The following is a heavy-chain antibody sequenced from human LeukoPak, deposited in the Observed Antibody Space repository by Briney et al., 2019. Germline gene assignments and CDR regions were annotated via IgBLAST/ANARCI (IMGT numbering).Heavy chain of an antibody. CDR2: ISWNSGSI. CDR1: GFTFDDYA. Sequence: PGGSLRLSCAASGFTFDDYAMHWVRQAPGKGLEWVSGISWNSGSIGYADSVKGRFTISRDNAKNSLYLQMNSLRAEDTALYYCAKDISAYSSSWYGFDYWGQGTLVTVSS. CDR3: AKDISAYSSSWYGFDY. D-gene: IGHD6-13*01. V-gene: IGHV3-9*01. J-gene: IGHJ4*02.